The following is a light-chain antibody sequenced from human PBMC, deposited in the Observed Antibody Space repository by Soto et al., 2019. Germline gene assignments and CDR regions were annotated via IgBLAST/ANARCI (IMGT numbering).Light chain of an antibody. Sequence: EIVMTQSPATLSVSPGERATLSCSASQSVSSNLAWYQQKPGQAPRLLIYGASTRATDIPARFSGSGSGTEFTLSISSLQSEDSAVYYCQQYNNWPPITFGQGTRLEIK. V-gene: IGKV3-15*01. CDR1: QSVSSN. CDR3: QQYNNWPPIT. J-gene: IGKJ5*01. CDR2: GAS.